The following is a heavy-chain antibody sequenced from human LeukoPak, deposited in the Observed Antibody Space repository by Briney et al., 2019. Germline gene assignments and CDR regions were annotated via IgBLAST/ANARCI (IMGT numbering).Heavy chain of an antibody. CDR1: GGSFSGYY. D-gene: IGHD6-19*01. CDR2: INHSGGT. CDR3: ASSGWYRGY. Sequence: SETLSLTCAVYGGSFSGYYWSWIRQPPGKGLEWIGEINHSGGTTYNPSLKSRVTMSVDTSKNQFSLKLNSVTAADTAVYYCASSGWYRGYWGQGTLVTVSS. V-gene: IGHV4-34*01. J-gene: IGHJ4*02.